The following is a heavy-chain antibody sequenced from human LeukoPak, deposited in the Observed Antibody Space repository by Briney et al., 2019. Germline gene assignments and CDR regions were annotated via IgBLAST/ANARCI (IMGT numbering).Heavy chain of an antibody. CDR2: IYYSGST. J-gene: IGHJ4*02. CDR1: GGSISSGGYY. D-gene: IGHD6-19*01. V-gene: IGHV4-31*03. Sequence: SETLSLTCTVSGGSISSGGYYWSWIRQHPGKGLEWIGYIYYSGSTYYNPSLKSRVTISVDTSKNQFSLNLSSVTEADTAVYYCAGAPVTGSGIYWGQGTLVTVSS. CDR3: AGAPVTGSGIY.